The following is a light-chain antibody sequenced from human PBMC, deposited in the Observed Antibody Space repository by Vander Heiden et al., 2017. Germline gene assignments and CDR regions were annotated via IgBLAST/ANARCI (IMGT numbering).Light chain of an antibody. J-gene: IGLJ2*01. Sequence: QSVLTQPPSESGTPGQRVTISCSRSSSNIGSNYVSWYPQLPGTAPKLLIYRNNQRPSGVPDRFSGSKSGTSAALAISGLRSEDEADYYCAAWDDSLSGPVFGGGTKLTVL. V-gene: IGLV1-47*01. CDR2: RNN. CDR1: SSNIGSNY. CDR3: AAWDDSLSGPV.